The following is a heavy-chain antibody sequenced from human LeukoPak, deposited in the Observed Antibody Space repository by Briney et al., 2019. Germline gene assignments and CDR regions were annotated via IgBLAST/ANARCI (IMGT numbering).Heavy chain of an antibody. CDR2: ISACNGNT. D-gene: IGHD5-18*01. CDR3: ARGAWRSVQLENAFDI. Sequence: ASVKVSCKASGYTFTSYGISWVRQAPGQGLEWMGWISACNGNTNYAQKLQGRVTMTTDTSTSTAYMELRSLRSDDTAVYYCARGAWRSVQLENAFDIWGQGTMVTVSS. V-gene: IGHV1-18*01. J-gene: IGHJ3*02. CDR1: GYTFTSYG.